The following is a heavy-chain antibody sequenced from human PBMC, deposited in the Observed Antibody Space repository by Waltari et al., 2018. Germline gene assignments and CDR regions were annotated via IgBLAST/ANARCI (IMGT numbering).Heavy chain of an antibody. CDR3: AKVRSIAAAGYYYYMDV. J-gene: IGHJ6*03. Sequence: QVQLVESGGGVVQPGVSLRLSCAASGFTFSGYGMHWVRQAPGKGLEWVAFIRYDGSNKYYADSVKGRFTISRDNSKNTLYLQMNSLRAEDTAVYYCAKVRSIAAAGYYYYMDVWGKGTTVTISS. D-gene: IGHD6-13*01. CDR2: IRYDGSNK. V-gene: IGHV3-30*02. CDR1: GFTFSGYG.